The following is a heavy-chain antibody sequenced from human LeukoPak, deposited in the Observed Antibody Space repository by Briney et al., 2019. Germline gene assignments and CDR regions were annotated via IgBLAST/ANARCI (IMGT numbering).Heavy chain of an antibody. V-gene: IGHV3-30-3*01. CDR1: EFTFSSYG. Sequence: GGSLRLSCAASEFTFSSYGMHWARQAPGKGLEWVAVISYDGSNKYYADSVKGRSTISRDNAKNSLYLQMNSLRAEDTAVYYCARVGPHYDYVWGSYRYTVRFDYWGQGTLVTVSS. J-gene: IGHJ4*02. CDR3: ARVGPHYDYVWGSYRYTVRFDY. CDR2: ISYDGSNK. D-gene: IGHD3-16*02.